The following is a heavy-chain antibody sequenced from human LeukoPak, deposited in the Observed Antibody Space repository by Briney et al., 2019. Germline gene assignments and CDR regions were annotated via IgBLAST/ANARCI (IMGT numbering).Heavy chain of an antibody. V-gene: IGHV4-59*01. CDR3: ARDLTGKGDY. Sequence: SETLSLTCTVSGGSISSYYWSWIRQPPGKGLEWIGYIYYSGSTNYNPSLKSRLTISVDTSKNQFYLKLSSVTAADTAVYYCARDLTGKGDYWGQGTLVTVSS. CDR1: GGSISSYY. D-gene: IGHD7-27*01. CDR2: IYYSGST. J-gene: IGHJ4*02.